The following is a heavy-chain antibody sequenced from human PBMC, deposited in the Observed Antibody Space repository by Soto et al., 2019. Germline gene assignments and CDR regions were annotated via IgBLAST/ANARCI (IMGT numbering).Heavy chain of an antibody. J-gene: IGHJ6*02. D-gene: IGHD3-10*01. CDR2: INAGNGNT. V-gene: IGHV1-3*01. CDR1: GYTFTSYA. Sequence: ASVKVFCKASGYTFTSYAMHWVRQAPGQRLEWMGWINAGNGNTKYSQKFQGRVTITRDTSASTAYMELSSLRSEDTAVYYCARVWSSDYYYYYGMDVWGQGTTVTVSS. CDR3: ARVWSSDYYYYYGMDV.